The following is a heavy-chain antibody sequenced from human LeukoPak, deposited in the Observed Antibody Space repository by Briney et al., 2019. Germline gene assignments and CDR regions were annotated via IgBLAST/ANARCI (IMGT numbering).Heavy chain of an antibody. D-gene: IGHD5-12*01. CDR1: GFTFNSYS. CDR3: ARDKSGSGYDLYYYYYMDV. CDR2: ISSSSSTI. J-gene: IGHJ6*03. Sequence: PGGSLRLSCAASGFTFNSYSMNWVRQAPGKGLEWVSYISSSSSTIYYADSVKGRFTISRDNAKNSLYLQMNSLRAEDTAVYYCARDKSGSGYDLYYYYYMDVWGQGTMVTVSS. V-gene: IGHV3-48*01.